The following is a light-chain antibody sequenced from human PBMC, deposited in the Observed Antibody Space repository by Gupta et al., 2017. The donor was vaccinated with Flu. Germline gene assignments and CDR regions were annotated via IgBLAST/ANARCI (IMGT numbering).Light chain of an antibody. CDR3: QQVSSSSCT. V-gene: IGKV1-5*03. CDR2: EAS. Sequence: DIQMTQSPSTLSASVGDRVTITCRASQTITNWFAWYQQKPGKAPKLIIYEASSLESGVPLRFSGSGSGTEFTLTISGLQPDDFATYYCQQVSSSSCTFGQGTKVEIK. CDR1: QTITNW. J-gene: IGKJ2*02.